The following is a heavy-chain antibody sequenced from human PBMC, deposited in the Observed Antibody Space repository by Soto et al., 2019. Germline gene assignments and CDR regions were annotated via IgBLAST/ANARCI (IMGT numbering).Heavy chain of an antibody. CDR2: ISAYNGNT. J-gene: IGHJ5*02. CDR3: ARAPRSSWYAP. CDR1: GYTFTSYG. Sequence: QVQLVQSGAEVKKPGASVKVSCKASGYTFTSYGISWVRQAPGQGLEWMGWISAYNGNTNYAQKLQGRVTMTTDTATNTAYRELRSLRSDDTAVYYWARAPRSSWYAPWGQGTLVTVSS. D-gene: IGHD6-13*01. V-gene: IGHV1-18*01.